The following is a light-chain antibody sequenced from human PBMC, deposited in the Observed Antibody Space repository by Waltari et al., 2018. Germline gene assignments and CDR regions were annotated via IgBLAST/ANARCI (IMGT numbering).Light chain of an antibody. V-gene: IGKV3-15*01. CDR1: QSVSSK. Sequence: EIVMTQSPATLSVSPGERATLSCRASQSVSSKLAWFQQKTGQAPRLLIYGASTRATGIPARFSGSGSGTDFTLIISSLQSEDFADYYCQQYFGGPTFGQGTKVEIK. CDR2: GAS. J-gene: IGKJ1*01. CDR3: QQYFGGPT.